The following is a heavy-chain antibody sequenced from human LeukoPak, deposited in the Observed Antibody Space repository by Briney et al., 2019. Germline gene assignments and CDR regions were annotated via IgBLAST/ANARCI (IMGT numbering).Heavy chain of an antibody. CDR2: ISSSSSYI. CDR3: ARDGVAELMSALDY. V-gene: IGHV3-21*06. CDR1: GFTFSSYR. J-gene: IGHJ4*02. Sequence: GGSLRLSCAASGFTFSSYRMNWVRQAPGRGLVWVSSISSSSSYIYYADSVKGRFTISRDNAKNSLYLQMNSLRAEDTAVYYCARDGVAELMSALDYWGQGILVTVSS. D-gene: IGHD1-26*01.